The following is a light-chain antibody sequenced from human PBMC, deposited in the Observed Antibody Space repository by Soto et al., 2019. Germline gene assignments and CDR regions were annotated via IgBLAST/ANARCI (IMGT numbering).Light chain of an antibody. CDR2: QVS. J-gene: IGKJ1*01. Sequence: VLTQTPLSSPVTLGQPASISCRSSQSLVYSDGNTYLSWLQQRPGQPPRILIYQVSNRFSGVPDRVSGSGEGTDFTLKISRVEAEDVAVYSCIQFSLFPRTFGQGTKVEI. CDR1: QSLVYSDGNTY. V-gene: IGKV2-24*01. CDR3: IQFSLFPRT.